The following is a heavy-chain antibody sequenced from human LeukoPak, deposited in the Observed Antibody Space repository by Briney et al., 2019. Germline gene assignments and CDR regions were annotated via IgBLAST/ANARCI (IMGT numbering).Heavy chain of an antibody. CDR3: ARDRGYGWFGDLGY. D-gene: IGHD3-10*01. CDR2: IDNSATNI. V-gene: IGHV3-21*06. Sequence: GGSLRLSCGASGFTFSIFSMNWVRQVPGKGLEWVSSIDNSATNIYYADSVRGRFTISRDNGKNLLYLEMSGLRVEDTGVYFCARDRGYGWFGDLGYWGQGTLVTVSA. J-gene: IGHJ4*02. CDR1: GFTFSIFS.